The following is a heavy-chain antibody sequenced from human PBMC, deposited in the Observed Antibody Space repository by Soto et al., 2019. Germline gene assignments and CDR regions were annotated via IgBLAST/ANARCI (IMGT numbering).Heavy chain of an antibody. CDR1: GDSVSSDSAA. V-gene: IGHV6-1*01. CDR2: TYYRSKWYN. Sequence: PSQTLSLTCAISGDSVSSDSAAWNWIRQSPSRGLEWLGRTYYRSKWYNGYAPSVKSRITINPDTSKNQLSLQLSSVTPEDTAVYYCARSRVFIAVAGMANYYYYYGMDVWGQGTTVTVSS. J-gene: IGHJ6*02. CDR3: ARSRVFIAVAGMANYYYYYGMDV. D-gene: IGHD6-19*01.